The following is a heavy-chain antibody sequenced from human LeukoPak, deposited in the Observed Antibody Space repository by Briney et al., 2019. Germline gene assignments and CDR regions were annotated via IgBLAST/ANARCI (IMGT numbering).Heavy chain of an antibody. Sequence: SETLSLTCTVSGGSISSSSYYCGWIRQPPGKGLEWVGSIYYSGSTYYNPSLKRRVTISVDTSKNQFSLKLSSVTAADTAVYYCAREQPNYYGSGSYYYDVVDYWGQGTLVTVSS. J-gene: IGHJ4*02. D-gene: IGHD3-10*01. CDR2: IYYSGST. V-gene: IGHV4-39*07. CDR1: GGSISSSSYY. CDR3: AREQPNYYGSGSYYYDVVDY.